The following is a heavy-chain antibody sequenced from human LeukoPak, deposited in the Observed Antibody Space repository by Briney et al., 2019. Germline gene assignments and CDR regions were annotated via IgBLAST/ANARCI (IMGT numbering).Heavy chain of an antibody. D-gene: IGHD2-2*02. V-gene: IGHV3-23*01. CDR1: GFTFSSYA. Sequence: GGSLRLSCAASGFTFSSYAMSWVRQAPGKGLEWVSAISGSGGSTYYADSVKGRFTISRDSSKNTPYLQMNSLRAEDTAVYYCARDTHSSPIVVVPAAIGHYGMDVWGQGTTVTVSS. J-gene: IGHJ6*02. CDR2: ISGSGGST. CDR3: ARDTHSSPIVVVPAAIGHYGMDV.